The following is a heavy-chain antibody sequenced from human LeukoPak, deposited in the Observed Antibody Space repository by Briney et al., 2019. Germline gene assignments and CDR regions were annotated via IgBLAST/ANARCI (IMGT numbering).Heavy chain of an antibody. D-gene: IGHD1-26*01. CDR1: GLTFSSYA. CDR3: AKPQIVGATRGYFDY. Sequence: GGSLRLSCAASGLTFSSYAMSWVRQAPGKGLEWVSAISGSGGSTYYADSVKGRFTISRDNSKNTLYLQMNSLRAEDTAVYYCAKPQIVGATRGYFDYWGQGTLVTVSS. CDR2: ISGSGGST. J-gene: IGHJ4*02. V-gene: IGHV3-23*01.